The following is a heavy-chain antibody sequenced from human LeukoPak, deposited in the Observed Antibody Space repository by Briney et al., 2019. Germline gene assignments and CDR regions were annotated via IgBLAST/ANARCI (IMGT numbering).Heavy chain of an antibody. V-gene: IGHV4-59*01. Sequence: PSETLSLTCSVSGGSIGTYFWSWIRQPPGKGLEWIGYIHYSGSTNYNPSLKSRVTISVDTSKNQFSLKLSSVTAADTAVYYCARFQYKAAFDIWGQGTMVTVSS. J-gene: IGHJ3*02. CDR2: IHYSGST. CDR3: ARFQYKAAFDI. CDR1: GGSIGTYF. D-gene: IGHD1-1*01.